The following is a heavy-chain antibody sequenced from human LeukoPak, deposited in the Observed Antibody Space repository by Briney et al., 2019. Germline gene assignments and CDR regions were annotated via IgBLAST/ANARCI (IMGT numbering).Heavy chain of an antibody. J-gene: IGHJ3*02. CDR1: GGSFSAYY. CDR3: ATKDYYYDISGYYVARAFDM. V-gene: IGHV4-34*01. Sequence: SETLSLTCAVYGGSFSAYYWSWLRQPPGKGLEWIGEINHSGGANYNPSLKSRVTISVDTSKNQFSLRLTSVTAADTAVYYCATKDYYYDISGYYVARAFDMWGQGTMVTVSS. CDR2: INHSGGA. D-gene: IGHD3-22*01.